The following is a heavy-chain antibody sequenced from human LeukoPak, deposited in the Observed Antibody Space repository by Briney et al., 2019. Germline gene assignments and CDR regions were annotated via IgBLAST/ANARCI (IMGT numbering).Heavy chain of an antibody. D-gene: IGHD2-2*01. CDR1: GGPISSYD. V-gene: IGHV4-59*12. CDR3: ARGLGYCSSTSCSVFDY. J-gene: IGHJ4*02. Sequence: SSETLSLTCTVSGGPISSYDWSWIRQPPGKGLEGIGYIYYSGSTNYNPSLKSRVTISVDRSKNQFSLKLSSVTAADTAVYYCARGLGYCSSTSCSVFDYWGQGTLVTVSS. CDR2: IYYSGST.